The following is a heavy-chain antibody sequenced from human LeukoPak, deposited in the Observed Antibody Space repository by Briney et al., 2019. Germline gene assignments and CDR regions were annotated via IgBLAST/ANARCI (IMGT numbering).Heavy chain of an antibody. CDR1: GFTFRTYA. V-gene: IGHV3-30-3*01. CDR3: ARDGAGGSSSYDIDY. Sequence: PGGSLRLSCAASGFTFRTYAMHWVRQAPGKGLEWVAVISYDGSNKYYADSVKGRFTISRDSSKNTLNLQMNSLRAEDTAVNYCARDGAGGSSSYDIDYWGQGTLVTVSS. D-gene: IGHD6-13*01. CDR2: ISYDGSNK. J-gene: IGHJ4*02.